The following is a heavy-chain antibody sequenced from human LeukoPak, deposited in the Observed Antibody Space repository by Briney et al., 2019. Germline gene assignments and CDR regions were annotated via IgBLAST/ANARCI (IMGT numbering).Heavy chain of an antibody. V-gene: IGHV1-69*13. CDR2: IIPIFGTA. CDR3: ARYAHDKWTLGWFDP. Sequence: GASVKVSCKASGGTFSSYAISWVRQAPGQGLEWMGGIIPIFGTANYAQKFQGRVTITADESTSTAYMELSSLRSEDTAVYYCARYAHDKWTLGWFDPWGQGTLVTVSS. D-gene: IGHD1-1*01. J-gene: IGHJ5*02. CDR1: GGTFSSYA.